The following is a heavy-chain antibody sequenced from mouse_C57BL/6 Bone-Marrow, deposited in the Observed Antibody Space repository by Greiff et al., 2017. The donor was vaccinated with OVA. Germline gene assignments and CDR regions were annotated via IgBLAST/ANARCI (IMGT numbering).Heavy chain of an antibody. CDR2: ISSGGDYI. Sequence: EVKVVESGEGLVKPGGSLKLSCAASGFTFSSYAMSWVRQTPEKRLEWVAYISSGGDYIYYADTVKGRFTISRDNARNTLYLQMSSLKSEDTAMYYCTRDYYGDGGFAYWGQGTLVTVSA. CDR1: GFTFSSYA. CDR3: TRDYYGDGGFAY. V-gene: IGHV5-9-1*02. D-gene: IGHD2-13*01. J-gene: IGHJ3*01.